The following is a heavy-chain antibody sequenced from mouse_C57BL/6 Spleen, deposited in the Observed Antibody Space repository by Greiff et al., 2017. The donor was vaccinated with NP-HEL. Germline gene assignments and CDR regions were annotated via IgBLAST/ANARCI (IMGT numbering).Heavy chain of an antibody. CDR2: IDPSDSYT. CDR3: ARRGIYYGNYGY. CDR1: GYTFTSYW. V-gene: IGHV1-50*01. Sequence: QVQLQQPGAELVKPGASVKLSCKASGYTFTSYWMQWVKQRPGQGLEWIGEIDPSDSYTNYNQKFKGKATLTVDTSSSTAYMQLSSLTSEDSAVYYCARRGIYYGNYGYWGQSTTLTVSS. J-gene: IGHJ2*01. D-gene: IGHD2-1*01.